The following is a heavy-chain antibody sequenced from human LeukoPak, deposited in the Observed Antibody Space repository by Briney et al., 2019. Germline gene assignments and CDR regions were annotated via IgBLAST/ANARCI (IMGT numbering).Heavy chain of an antibody. D-gene: IGHD3-3*01. CDR3: ARAEGYDFWSGPND. CDR2: ISSSSSYI. J-gene: IGHJ4*02. V-gene: IGHV3-21*01. Sequence: GGSLRLSCAASGFTFSSYSMNWVRQARGKGLEWVSSISSSSSYIYYADSVKGGFTISRDKAKNSLYMQMNRLRAEDTAVYYCARAEGYDFWSGPNDWGQGTLVTVSS. CDR1: GFTFSSYS.